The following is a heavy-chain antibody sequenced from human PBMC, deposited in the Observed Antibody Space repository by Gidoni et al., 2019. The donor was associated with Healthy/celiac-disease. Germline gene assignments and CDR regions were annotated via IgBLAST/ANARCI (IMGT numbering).Heavy chain of an antibody. CDR2: FDPEDGET. D-gene: IGHD1-26*01. Sequence: QVQLVQSGAEVKKPGASVKVSCKVSGSTLTELSMHWVRQAPGKGLEWMGGFDPEDGETIYAQKFQGRVTMTEDTSTDTAYMELSSLRSEDTAVYYCATDRGQGRIVGATWAYWGQGTLVTVSS. CDR3: ATDRGQGRIVGATWAY. J-gene: IGHJ4*02. CDR1: GSTLTELS. V-gene: IGHV1-24*01.